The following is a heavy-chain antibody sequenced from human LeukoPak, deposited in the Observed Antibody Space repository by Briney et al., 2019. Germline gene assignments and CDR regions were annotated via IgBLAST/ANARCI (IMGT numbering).Heavy chain of an antibody. CDR3: ARHPGRVPDIVVVPAAIEGIDP. D-gene: IGHD2-2*01. V-gene: IGHV4-34*01. J-gene: IGHJ5*02. CDR2: ISHSGST. Sequence: SETLSLTCAVYGGSFSGYYWSWIRQPPGKGLEWIGEISHSGSTNYNPSLKSRATISVDTSKNQFSLKLSSVTAADTAVYYCARHPGRVPDIVVVPAAIEGIDPWGQGTLVTVSS. CDR1: GGSFSGYY.